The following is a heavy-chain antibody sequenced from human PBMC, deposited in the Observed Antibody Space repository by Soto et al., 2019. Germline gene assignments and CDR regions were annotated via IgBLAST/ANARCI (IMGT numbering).Heavy chain of an antibody. CDR3: ARDREGHYDILTGYSASGGMDV. J-gene: IGHJ6*02. D-gene: IGHD3-9*01. Sequence: ESGGGVVQPGRSLRLSCAASGFTFSSYAMHWVRQAPGKGLEWVAVISYDGSNKYYADSVKGRFTISRDNSKNTLYLQMNSLRAEDTAVYYCARDREGHYDILTGYSASGGMDVWGQGTTVTVSS. CDR1: GFTFSSYA. V-gene: IGHV3-30-3*01. CDR2: ISYDGSNK.